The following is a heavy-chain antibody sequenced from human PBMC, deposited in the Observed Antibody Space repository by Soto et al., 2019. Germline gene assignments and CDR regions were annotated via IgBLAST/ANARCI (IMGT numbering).Heavy chain of an antibody. D-gene: IGHD3-9*01. CDR3: ARDLVPGYFGFSES. CDR1: GYTFSNYG. J-gene: IGHJ5*02. CDR2: ISAYNGNT. Sequence: DAGMVSCKTSGYTFSNYGINWVRQAPGQGLEWMGWISAYNGNTNFAQKLQGRVSLTTDTSSTTAYMELRSLTSDDTAVYYCARDLVPGYFGFSESWGQGTLVTVSA. V-gene: IGHV1-18*01.